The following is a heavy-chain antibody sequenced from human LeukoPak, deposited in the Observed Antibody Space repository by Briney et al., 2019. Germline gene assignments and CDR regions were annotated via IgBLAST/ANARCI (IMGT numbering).Heavy chain of an antibody. CDR2: ISGSGGST. D-gene: IGHD3-22*01. V-gene: IGHV3-23*01. Sequence: AGGSLRLSCAASGFTFSSYAMSWVRQAPGKGLEWVSAISGSGGSTYYADSVKGRFTISRDNSKNTLYLQVNSLRAEDTAVYYCAKAGYYDSSGSNDYWGQGTLVTVSS. CDR1: GFTFSSYA. J-gene: IGHJ4*02. CDR3: AKAGYYDSSGSNDY.